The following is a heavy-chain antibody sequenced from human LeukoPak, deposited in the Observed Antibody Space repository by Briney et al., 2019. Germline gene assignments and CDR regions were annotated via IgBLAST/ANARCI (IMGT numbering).Heavy chain of an antibody. CDR3: ARIAAAGTKIDL. D-gene: IGHD6-13*01. V-gene: IGHV3-9*01. CDR1: GFTFDDYA. Sequence: GGSLRLSCAASGFTFDDYAMHWVRQAPGKGLEWVSGISWNSGSIGYADSVKGRFTISRDNAKNSLYLQMNSLRAEDTAVCYCARIAAAGTKIDLWGQGTLVTVSS. J-gene: IGHJ5*02. CDR2: ISWNSGSI.